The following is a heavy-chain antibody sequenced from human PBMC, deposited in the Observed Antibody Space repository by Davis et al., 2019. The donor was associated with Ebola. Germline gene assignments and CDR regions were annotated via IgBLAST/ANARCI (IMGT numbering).Heavy chain of an antibody. V-gene: IGHV3-21*01. CDR3: ARGQNYYDSSGYYYYFDY. D-gene: IGHD3-22*01. CDR2: ISSSSSYI. CDR1: GFTFSSHN. J-gene: IGHJ4*02. Sequence: PGGSLRPSCPASGFTFSSHNMNWVRQAPGKGLEWVSSISSSSSYIYYADSVKGRFTISRDNAKNSLYLQMNSLRAEDTAVYYCARGQNYYDSSGYYYYFDYWGQGTLVTVSS.